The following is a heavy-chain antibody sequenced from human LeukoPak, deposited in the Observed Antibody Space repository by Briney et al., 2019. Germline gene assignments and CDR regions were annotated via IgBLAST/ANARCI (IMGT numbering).Heavy chain of an antibody. D-gene: IGHD1-26*01. CDR2: IYYSGST. CDR3: ARVGGTNYYYYGMDV. V-gene: IGHV4-59*01. Sequence: PGGSLRLSCVASGFTFDDYAMHWVRQPPGKGLEWIGYIYYSGSTNYNPSLKSRVTISVDTSKNQFSLKLSSVTAADTAVYYCARVGGTNYYYYGMDVWGQGTTVTVSS. J-gene: IGHJ6*02. CDR1: GFTFDDYA.